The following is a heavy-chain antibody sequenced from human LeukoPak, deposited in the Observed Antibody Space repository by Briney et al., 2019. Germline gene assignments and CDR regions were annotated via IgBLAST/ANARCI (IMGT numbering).Heavy chain of an antibody. CDR2: ISGSGGTT. CDR1: GFTVRSYA. Sequence: PGGSLRLSCAAAGFTVRSYAMSWVRQAPGKGVEWGSAISGSGGTTYYADSVKGRFTISRDNSKNTLYLQMNSLRAEDTAVYYCAKEMKWLHDAFDIWGQGTMVTVSS. CDR3: AKEMKWLHDAFDI. J-gene: IGHJ3*02. V-gene: IGHV3-23*01. D-gene: IGHD3-22*01.